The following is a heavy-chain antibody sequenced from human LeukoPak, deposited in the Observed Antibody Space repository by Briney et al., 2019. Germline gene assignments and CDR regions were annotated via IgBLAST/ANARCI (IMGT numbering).Heavy chain of an antibody. J-gene: IGHJ6*03. D-gene: IGHD6-19*01. V-gene: IGHV3-11*06. Sequence: GGSLRLSCAASGFTFSDYYMSWIRQAPGKGLEGVSSIRRRSSYIYYADSVKGRFTISRDNAKNSLYLQMNSLRAEDTAVYYCARDSDSSGWLDYYMDVWGKGTTVTISS. CDR3: ARDSDSSGWLDYYMDV. CDR1: GFTFSDYY. CDR2: IRRRSSYI.